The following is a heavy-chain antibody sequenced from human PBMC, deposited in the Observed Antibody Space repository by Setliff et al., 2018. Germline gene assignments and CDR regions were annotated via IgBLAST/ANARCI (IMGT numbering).Heavy chain of an antibody. Sequence: SETLSLTCTVSGGSIYNQFWSWVRQPPGKGLQWIGYIYSTGSTNYNPSLKSRVTISIDTSKNQFSLNLNSVTAADTAIYYCARGLNSDSWTFAYWGQGSLVTVSS. V-gene: IGHV4-4*08. CDR2: IYSTGST. CDR3: ARGLNSDSWTFAY. J-gene: IGHJ4*02. D-gene: IGHD2-15*01. CDR1: GGSIYNQF.